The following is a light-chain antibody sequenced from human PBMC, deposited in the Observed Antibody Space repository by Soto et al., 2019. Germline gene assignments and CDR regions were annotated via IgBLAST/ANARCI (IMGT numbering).Light chain of an antibody. J-gene: IGLJ1*01. CDR3: SSKTSGSLV. V-gene: IGLV2-14*01. CDR1: SSDVGGYNY. CDR2: EVS. Sequence: QAVVTQPASVSGSPGQSITISCTGTSSDVGGYNYVSWYQQHPGKAPRLMIYEVSNRPPGVPNRFAGSKSGNPASLTISVLLDEDEAYYCYSSKTSGSLVFGTGTKVTVL.